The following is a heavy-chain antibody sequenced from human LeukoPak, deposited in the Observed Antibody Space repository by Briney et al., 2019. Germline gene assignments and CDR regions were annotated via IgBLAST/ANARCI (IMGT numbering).Heavy chain of an antibody. CDR1: GFILSSYW. D-gene: IGHD1-26*01. Sequence: GGSLRLSCAGSGFILSSYWMSWLRQAPAKELEWVANIKQDGSEKYYVDSVKGRFTISRDNAKNSLYLQMNSLRAEDTAVCYCARGKVVGPSNFDYWGQGTLVTVSS. CDR3: ARGKVVGPSNFDY. J-gene: IGHJ4*02. CDR2: IKQDGSEK. V-gene: IGHV3-7*01.